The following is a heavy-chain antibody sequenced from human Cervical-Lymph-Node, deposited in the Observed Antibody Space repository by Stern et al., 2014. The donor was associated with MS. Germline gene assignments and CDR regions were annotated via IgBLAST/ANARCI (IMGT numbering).Heavy chain of an antibody. D-gene: IGHD3-16*01. Sequence: EVQLVESGGGLVQPGGSLRLSCAASGFIFRNYAMNWVRQGPGKGLEWVRGISASGTKTYYADSVKGRLPISRDNSKNTLDLHMNSLRTHESALYYCVKGESNHYDSTGFNGFDFWGQGVLVTVSS. CDR3: VKGESNHYDSTGFNGFDF. CDR2: ISASGTKT. CDR1: GFIFRNYA. J-gene: IGHJ4*02. V-gene: IGHV3-23*04.